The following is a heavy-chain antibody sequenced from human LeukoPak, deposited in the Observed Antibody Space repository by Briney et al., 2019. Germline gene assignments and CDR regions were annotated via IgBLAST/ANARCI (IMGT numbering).Heavy chain of an antibody. CDR1: RFTFSSYW. Sequence: GGSLRLSCAASRFTFSSYWMSWVRQAPGKGLEWVANIKQDGSEKYYVDSVKGRFTISRDNAKNSLYLQMNSLRAEDTAVFYCARALYRQRVVVVNAKNYWYFDLWGRGTLVTVSS. CDR3: ARALYRQRVVVVNAKNYWYFDL. D-gene: IGHD2-21*01. V-gene: IGHV3-7*01. CDR2: IKQDGSEK. J-gene: IGHJ2*01.